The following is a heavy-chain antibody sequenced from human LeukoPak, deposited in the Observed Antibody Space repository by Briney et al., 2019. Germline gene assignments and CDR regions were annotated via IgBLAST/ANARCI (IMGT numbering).Heavy chain of an antibody. CDR2: LYSGGST. J-gene: IGHJ6*02. CDR3: ARDRCIAAAGLTVCAMDV. V-gene: IGHV3-66*01. Sequence: PGGSLRLSCAASGFTVSTNYMTWVRQAPGKGLEWVSFLYSGGSTYYADSVKGRFTISRDNSKNMLYPQMNSLRAEDTAVYHCARDRCIAAAGLTVCAMDVWGQGTTVTVPS. D-gene: IGHD6-13*01. CDR1: GFTVSTNY.